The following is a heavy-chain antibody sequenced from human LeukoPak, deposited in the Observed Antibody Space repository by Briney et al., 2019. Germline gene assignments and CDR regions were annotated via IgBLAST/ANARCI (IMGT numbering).Heavy chain of an antibody. D-gene: IGHD3-10*01. CDR3: ARDGSGSGNYYNVAGFDY. J-gene: IGHJ4*02. Sequence: GGSLRLSCAASGFTFSSYSMNWVRQAPGKGLEWVSSISSSSSYIYYADSVKGRFTISRDNAKNSLYLQMNSLRAEDTAVYYCARDGSGSGNYYNVAGFDYWGQGTLVTVSS. CDR1: GFTFSSYS. CDR2: ISSSSSYI. V-gene: IGHV3-21*01.